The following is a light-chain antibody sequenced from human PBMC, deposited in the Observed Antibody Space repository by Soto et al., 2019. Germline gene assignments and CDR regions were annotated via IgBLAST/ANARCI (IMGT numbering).Light chain of an antibody. CDR1: YSNIGSNS. CDR3: AALDDSLDGLDI. Sequence: QSVLTQPPSASGTPGQRVTISCSGSYSNIGSNSVHWYQHLPGTAPKLLIYSTNQRPSGVPGRFSASKSGTSASLAISGLQSEDEADYYCAALDDSLDGLDIFGSGTKLTVL. CDR2: STN. J-gene: IGLJ1*01. V-gene: IGLV1-44*01.